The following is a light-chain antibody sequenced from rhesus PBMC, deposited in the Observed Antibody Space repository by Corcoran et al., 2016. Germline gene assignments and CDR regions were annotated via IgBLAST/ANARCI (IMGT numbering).Light chain of an antibody. CDR2: QVS. CDR1: RSLVNSDGKTY. Sequence: DVVMTQSPLSLPVTLGQPASISCSSSRSLVNSDGKTYLNWLQQKPGQPPRRLIYQVSDRDSGNPDSFSGSGAGTDFTLEISRVVAEDVGVYYCMQGTHWPLTFGGGAKVKLK. CDR3: MQGTHWPLT. J-gene: IGKJ4*01. V-gene: IGKV2S9*01.